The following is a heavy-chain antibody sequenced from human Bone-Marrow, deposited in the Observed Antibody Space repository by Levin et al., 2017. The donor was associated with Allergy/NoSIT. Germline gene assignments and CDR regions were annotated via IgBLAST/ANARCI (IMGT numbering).Heavy chain of an antibody. D-gene: IGHD5-18*01. CDR3: AKGGRGYSYGDIDY. CDR2: ISASGGSK. CDR1: GFTFSNYA. J-gene: IGHJ4*02. Sequence: GESLKISCAASGFTFSNYAMSWVHQAPGKGLEWVSGISASGGSKNYADSVKGRFTISRDNSKNTLYVQTNSLRAEDTAVYYCAKGGRGYSYGDIDYWGQGTLVTVSS. V-gene: IGHV3-23*01.